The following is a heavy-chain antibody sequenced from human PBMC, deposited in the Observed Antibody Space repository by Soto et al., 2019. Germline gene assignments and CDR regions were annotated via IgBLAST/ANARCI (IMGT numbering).Heavy chain of an antibody. CDR2: INAGNGNT. V-gene: IGHV1-3*01. CDR3: ARLRFCGGDSCYPLDV. J-gene: IGHJ3*01. Sequence: ASVKVSCKASGYTFTSYAMNWVRQAPGQRLEWMGWINAGNGNTKYSQKFQGRLTVTRDTSASIVYMDLSSLKVEDTAVYYCARLRFCGGDSCYPLDVWGQGSKVTVSS. CDR1: GYTFTSYA. D-gene: IGHD2-21*01.